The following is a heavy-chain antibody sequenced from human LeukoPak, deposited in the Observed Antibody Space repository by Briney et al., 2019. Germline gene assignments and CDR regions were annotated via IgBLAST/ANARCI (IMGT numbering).Heavy chain of an antibody. V-gene: IGHV4-59*05. Sequence: PSETLSLTCTVSGGSISSYYWSWIRQPPGKGLEWIGSIYYSGSTYYNPSLKSRVTISVDTSKNQFSLKLSSVTAADTAVYYCARESSGYPYWGQGTLVTVSS. J-gene: IGHJ4*02. CDR3: ARESSGYPY. CDR2: IYYSGST. CDR1: GGSISSYY. D-gene: IGHD3-22*01.